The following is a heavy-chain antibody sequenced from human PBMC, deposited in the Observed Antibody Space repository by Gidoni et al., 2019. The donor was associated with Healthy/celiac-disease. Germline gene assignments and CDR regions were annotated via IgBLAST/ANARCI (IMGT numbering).Heavy chain of an antibody. CDR3: AKGSDNYCSGGSCYGYFDY. CDR2: ISGSGGST. CDR1: GFTFSSYA. V-gene: IGHV3-23*01. Sequence: PGGSLRLSCAASGFTFSSYAMSWVRQAPGKGLEWVSAISGSGGSTYYADSVKGRFTISRDNSKNTLYLQMNSLRAEDTAVYYCAKGSDNYCSGGSCYGYFDYWGQGTLSPSPQ. J-gene: IGHJ4*02. D-gene: IGHD2-15*01.